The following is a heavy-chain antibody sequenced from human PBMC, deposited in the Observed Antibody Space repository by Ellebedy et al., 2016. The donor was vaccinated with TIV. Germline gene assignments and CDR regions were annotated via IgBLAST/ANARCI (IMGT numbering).Heavy chain of an antibody. CDR1: GFTFSTYW. V-gene: IGHV3-7*03. D-gene: IGHD3-10*01. CDR2: INQDGSEK. J-gene: IGHJ6*02. Sequence: GESLKISXAASGFTFSTYWMNWVRQAPGKGLEWVANINQDGSEKSYVDSVRGRFTTSRDNAKNSLYLQMNSLRAEDTAVYYCARVRAYYYGSKGYYYGMDVWGQGTTVTVSS. CDR3: ARVRAYYYGSKGYYYGMDV.